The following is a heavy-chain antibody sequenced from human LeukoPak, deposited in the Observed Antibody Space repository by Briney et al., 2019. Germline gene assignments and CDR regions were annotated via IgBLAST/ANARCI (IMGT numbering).Heavy chain of an antibody. D-gene: IGHD3-9*01. Sequence: GRSLRLSCAGSGFSLDDYSMHWVRQAPGKGLEWVSSISWDGGRTAFADSVKGRFTISRDNAKNFLYLQMNSLGPGDTALYYCIKDMGFDLLKDAFDIWGQGTMVTVSS. CDR3: IKDMGFDLLKDAFDI. J-gene: IGHJ3*02. CDR2: ISWDGGRT. CDR1: GFSLDDYS. V-gene: IGHV3-9*01.